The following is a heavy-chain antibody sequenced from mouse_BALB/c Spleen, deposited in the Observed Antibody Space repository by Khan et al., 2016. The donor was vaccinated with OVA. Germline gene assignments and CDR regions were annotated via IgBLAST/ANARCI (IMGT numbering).Heavy chain of an antibody. V-gene: IGHV3-2*02. CDR2: ISSTGGT. J-gene: IGHJ4*01. Sequence: EVQLQESGPGLVKPSQSLSLTCTVTGYSITSDYAWNWIRQFPGNKLEWMGYISSTGGTSYNPSLKSRIFITRDTPKNQFFLQLKSVTAEDTATYYCARSLYYSYGYALDCWGRGTLVTVSS. CDR3: ARSLYYSYGYALDC. D-gene: IGHD2-14*01. CDR1: GYSITSDYA.